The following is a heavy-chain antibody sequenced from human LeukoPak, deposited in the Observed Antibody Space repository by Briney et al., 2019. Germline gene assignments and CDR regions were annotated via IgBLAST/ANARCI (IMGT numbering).Heavy chain of an antibody. J-gene: IGHJ6*03. D-gene: IGHD2-2*01. V-gene: IGHV1-69*05. CDR1: GGTFSSYA. Sequence: ASVKVSCKASGGTFSSYAISWVRQAPGQGLEWMGGIIPIFGTANYAQKFQGRVTITTDESTSTAYMELSSLRSEDTAVYYCARGRSSYCSSTSCYYYYYYMDVWGKGTTVTVSS. CDR3: ARGRSSYCSSTSCYYYYYYMDV. CDR2: IIPIFGTA.